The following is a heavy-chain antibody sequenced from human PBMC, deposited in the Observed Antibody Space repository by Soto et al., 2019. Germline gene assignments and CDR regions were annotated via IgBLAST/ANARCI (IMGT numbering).Heavy chain of an antibody. CDR3: AKEIKPSAMDA. V-gene: IGHV3-7*01. Sequence: GGSLRLSCAASGFTFSSYWMSWVRQAPGKGLEWVANIKQDGSEKYYVDSVKGRFTISRDNAKNSLYLQMNSLRAEDTAVYYCAKEIKPSAMDAWGQGTTVTVSS. J-gene: IGHJ6*02. CDR2: IKQDGSEK. CDR1: GFTFSSYW.